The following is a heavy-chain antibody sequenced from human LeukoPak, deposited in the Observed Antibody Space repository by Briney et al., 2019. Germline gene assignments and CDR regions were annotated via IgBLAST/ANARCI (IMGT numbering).Heavy chain of an antibody. CDR1: GCTFSSFA. J-gene: IGHJ4*02. CDR3: AKAGMTRFDY. Sequence: GGSLRLSCTASGCTFSSFAMSWVRQAPGKGLEWVSGFSGSGGSTYYADSVKGRFTISRDNSKNTLYLQMNSLRVEDTAVYYCAKAGMTRFDYWGQGIMVTVSS. CDR2: FSGSGGST. V-gene: IGHV3-23*01. D-gene: IGHD1-20*01.